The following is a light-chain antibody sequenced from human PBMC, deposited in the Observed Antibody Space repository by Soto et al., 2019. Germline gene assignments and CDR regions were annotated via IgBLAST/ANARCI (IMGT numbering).Light chain of an antibody. CDR3: QQYNFYWA. CDR1: ESISGW. Sequence: EIRMTQSTSTLSASVRDRVTMSCRASESISGWLAWYQQKPGRAPKLLIYDASTLESGVPSRFSGRGSGTKFTLTISCLQPDDVGTYSCQQYNFYWAFGQEIEVDIK. V-gene: IGKV1-5*01. CDR2: DAS. J-gene: IGKJ1*01.